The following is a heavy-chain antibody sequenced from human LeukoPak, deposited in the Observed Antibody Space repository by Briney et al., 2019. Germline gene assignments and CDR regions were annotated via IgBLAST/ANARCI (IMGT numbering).Heavy chain of an antibody. D-gene: IGHD6-19*01. CDR3: AKDSRGRITVAGTSY. Sequence: GGSLRLSCAASGFTFSSCAMSWVRQAPGKGLEWVSAISGSGGSTYYADSVKGRFTISRDNSKNTLYLQMNSLRAEDTAVYYCAKDSRGRITVAGTSYWGQGTLVTVSS. V-gene: IGHV3-23*01. CDR2: ISGSGGST. CDR1: GFTFSSCA. J-gene: IGHJ4*02.